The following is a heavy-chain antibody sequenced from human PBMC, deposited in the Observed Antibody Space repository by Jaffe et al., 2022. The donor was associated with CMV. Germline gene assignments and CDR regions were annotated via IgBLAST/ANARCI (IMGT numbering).Heavy chain of an antibody. CDR3: ARDPLPVAGTGVVDYLFDY. V-gene: IGHV1-3*01. CDR1: GYTFTSYA. CDR2: INAGNGNT. D-gene: IGHD6-19*01. Sequence: QVQLVQSGAEVKKPGASVKVSCKASGYTFTSYAMHWVRQAPGQRLEWMGWINAGNGNTKYSQKFQGRVTITRDTSASTAYMELSSLRSEDTAVYYCARDPLPVAGTGVVDYLFDYWGQGTLVTVSS. J-gene: IGHJ4*02.